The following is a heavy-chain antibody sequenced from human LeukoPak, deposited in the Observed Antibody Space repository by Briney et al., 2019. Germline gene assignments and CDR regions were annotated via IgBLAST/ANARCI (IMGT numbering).Heavy chain of an antibody. CDR1: GFTFSSYS. Sequence: GGSLRLSCAASGFTFSSYSMNWVRQAPGKGLEWVSSISSSSSYIYYADSVKGRFTISRDNAKNSLYLQMNSLGAEDTAVYYCARGRVPNWFDPWGQGTLVTVSS. CDR2: ISSSSSYI. CDR3: ARGRVPNWFDP. J-gene: IGHJ5*02. V-gene: IGHV3-21*01.